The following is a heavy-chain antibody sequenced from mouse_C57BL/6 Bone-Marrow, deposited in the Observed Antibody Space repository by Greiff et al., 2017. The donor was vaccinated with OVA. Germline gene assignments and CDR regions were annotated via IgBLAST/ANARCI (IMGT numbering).Heavy chain of an antibody. J-gene: IGHJ3*01. D-gene: IGHD4-1*01. V-gene: IGHV5-4*01. CDR3: ARNWDEFAY. CDR1: GFTFSSYA. Sequence: EVHLVESGGGLVKPGGSLKLSCAASGFTFSSYAMSWVRQTPEKRLEWVATISDGGSYTYYPDNVKGRFTISRDNAKNNLYLQMSHLKSEDTAMYYCARNWDEFAYWGQGTLVTVSA. CDR2: ISDGGSYT.